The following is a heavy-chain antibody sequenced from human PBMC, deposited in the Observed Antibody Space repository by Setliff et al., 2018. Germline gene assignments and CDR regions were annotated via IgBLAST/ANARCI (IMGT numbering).Heavy chain of an antibody. CDR3: ARDLYGSGSYGAFDI. Sequence: QTGGSLRLSCAASRFTFSNYAMSWVRQAPGKGLEWVSAISGSAQTTYYADSVKGRFTISRDNAKNSLYLQMNSLGVEDTAVYYCARDLYGSGSYGAFDIWAQGTMVTVSS. CDR1: RFTFSNYA. J-gene: IGHJ3*02. V-gene: IGHV3-23*01. CDR2: ISGSAQTT. D-gene: IGHD3-10*01.